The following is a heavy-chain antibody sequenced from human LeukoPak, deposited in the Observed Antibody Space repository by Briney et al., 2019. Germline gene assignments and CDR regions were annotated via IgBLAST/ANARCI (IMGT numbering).Heavy chain of an antibody. CDR1: GFTFNNYN. J-gene: IGHJ4*02. V-gene: IGHV3-21*01. D-gene: IGHD5-18*01. CDR3: ARHLSGVTGYTYGRGIDY. Sequence: GGSLRLSCAASGFTFNNYNMNWVRQAPGKGLEWVSSITSSSTYIYYADSVKGRFTISRDNAKNSLYLQMNSLRPEDTAVYYCARHLSGVTGYTYGRGIDYWGQGTLVTVSS. CDR2: ITSSSTYI.